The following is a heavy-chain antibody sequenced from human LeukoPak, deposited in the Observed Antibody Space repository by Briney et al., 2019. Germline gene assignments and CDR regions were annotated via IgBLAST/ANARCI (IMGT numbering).Heavy chain of an antibody. V-gene: IGHV1-18*01. CDR2: ISAQHGQT. CDR3: ARVGMVTATDLFDY. D-gene: IGHD2-21*02. Sequence: ASVKVSCKTSGYSENFYGITWVRQVAGQGLEWMGWISAQHGQTEYAPKSQDRVTMTTDTYTNTAYMELRSLRSDDTAVYYCARVGMVTATDLFDYWGQGTLVTVSS. CDR1: GYSENFYG. J-gene: IGHJ4*02.